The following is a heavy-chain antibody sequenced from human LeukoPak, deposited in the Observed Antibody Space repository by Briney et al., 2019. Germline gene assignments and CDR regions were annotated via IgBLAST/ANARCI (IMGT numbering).Heavy chain of an antibody. CDR2: TYYRSKWYN. V-gene: IGHV6-1*01. D-gene: IGHD6-19*01. CDR3: ARDFGTTGWHTFDY. Sequence: SQTLSLTCVVSGDSVSSKNGAWNSIRQSPSRGLEWLGRTYYRSKWYNDYAESMEGRMTISQDTSKNQYSLHLNSVTPDDTAVYYCARDFGTTGWHTFDYWGQGTLVTVSS. J-gene: IGHJ4*02. CDR1: GDSVSSKNGA.